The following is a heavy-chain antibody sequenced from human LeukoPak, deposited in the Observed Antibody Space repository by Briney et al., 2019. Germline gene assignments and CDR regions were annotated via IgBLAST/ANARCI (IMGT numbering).Heavy chain of an antibody. Sequence: GGSLRLPCAASGFTFSSYAMSWVRQAPGKGLEWVSAISGSGGSTYYADSVKGRFTISRDNSKNTLYLQMNSLRAEDTAVYHCAKDWFYGSGSHFRHIFDYWGQGTLVTVSS. CDR2: ISGSGGST. D-gene: IGHD3-10*01. J-gene: IGHJ4*02. V-gene: IGHV3-23*01. CDR1: GFTFSSYA. CDR3: AKDWFYGSGSHFRHIFDY.